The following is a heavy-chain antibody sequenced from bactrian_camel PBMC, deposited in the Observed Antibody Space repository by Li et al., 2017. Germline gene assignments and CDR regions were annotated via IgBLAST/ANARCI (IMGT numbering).Heavy chain of an antibody. CDR3: ARDDGTWFWGY. CDR1: GFTFSSYW. CDR2: ITNGVGITR. V-gene: IGHV3S26*01. J-gene: IGHJ4*01. Sequence: QVQLVESGGGLVQPGGSLRLSCAASGFTFSSYWMHWVRQAPGKGLEWVSHITNGVGITRTAADSVKGRFTISRDNAKNTVYLQMNSLKPEDTAVYYCARDDGTWFWGYWGQGTQVTVS. D-gene: IGHD1*01.